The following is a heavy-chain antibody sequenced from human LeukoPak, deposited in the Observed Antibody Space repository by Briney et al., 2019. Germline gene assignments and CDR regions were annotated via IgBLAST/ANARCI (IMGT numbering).Heavy chain of an antibody. D-gene: IGHD3-22*01. CDR1: GYSFTSYW. CDR2: IYPRDSNT. Sequence: GESLKISCKGSGYSFTSYWIGWVRQMPGKGLEWMGIIYPRDSNTTYSPSFQGQVTISADKSINTAYLQWSSLKASDTAMYYCARRTYYYDNNGYYLDYWGQGTLVTVSS. CDR3: ARRTYYYDNNGYYLDY. J-gene: IGHJ4*02. V-gene: IGHV5-51*01.